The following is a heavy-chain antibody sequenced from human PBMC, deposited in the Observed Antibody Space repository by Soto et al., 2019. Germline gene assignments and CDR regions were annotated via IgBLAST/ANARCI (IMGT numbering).Heavy chain of an antibody. CDR1: GFTFSGYG. J-gene: IGHJ4*02. V-gene: IGHV3-30*03. Sequence: QVQLVESGGGVVQPGRSLRLSCAASGFTFSGYGMHWVRQAPGKGLEWVAVISDDGSNKYYADSVKGRFTISRDNSKNTLYLQMNSLRPEDTAVYYCAVNPFDYRGQGTLVTVSS. CDR3: AVNPFDY. CDR2: ISDDGSNK.